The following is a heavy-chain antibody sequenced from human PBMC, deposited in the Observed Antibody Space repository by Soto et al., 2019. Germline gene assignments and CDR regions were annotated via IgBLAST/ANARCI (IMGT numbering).Heavy chain of an antibody. CDR2: IVQSGST. Sequence: SETLSLACGVSGGTIRSPDWWTWVRQPLGKGLEWIGEIVQSGSTNYTPSLESRVTISVDKSKNQFSLTLTSVTAADTAVYFCARGRGRYSSGWSWFDPWGQGILVTVSS. CDR1: GGTIRSPDW. D-gene: IGHD6-19*01. J-gene: IGHJ5*02. CDR3: ARGRGRYSSGWSWFDP. V-gene: IGHV4-4*02.